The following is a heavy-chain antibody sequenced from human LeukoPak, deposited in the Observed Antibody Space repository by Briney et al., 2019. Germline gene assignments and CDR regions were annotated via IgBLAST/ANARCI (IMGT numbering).Heavy chain of an antibody. CDR1: GYSISSGYY. D-gene: IGHD3-22*01. CDR2: IYHSGST. J-gene: IGHJ5*02. V-gene: IGHV4-38-2*02. Sequence: TSETLSLTCTVSGYSISSGYYWGWIRQPPGKGLEWIGSIYHSGSTYYNPSLKSRVTTSVDTSKNQFSLKLSSVTAADTAVYYCARAGYYDSSGYYQGWFDPWGQGTLVTVSS. CDR3: ARAGYYDSSGYYQGWFDP.